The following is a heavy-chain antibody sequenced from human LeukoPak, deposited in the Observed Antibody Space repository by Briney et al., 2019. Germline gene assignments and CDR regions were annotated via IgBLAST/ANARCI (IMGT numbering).Heavy chain of an antibody. V-gene: IGHV4-34*01. CDR1: GGSFSGYY. CDR2: IYHSGST. J-gene: IGHJ4*02. D-gene: IGHD6-13*01. CDR3: ARGGSSWSHFDY. Sequence: SETLSLTCAVYGGSFSGYYWSWIRQPPGKGLEWIGYIYHSGSTYYNPSLKSRVTISVDRSKNQFSLKLNSVTAADTAVYYCARGGSSWSHFDYWGQGTLVTVSS.